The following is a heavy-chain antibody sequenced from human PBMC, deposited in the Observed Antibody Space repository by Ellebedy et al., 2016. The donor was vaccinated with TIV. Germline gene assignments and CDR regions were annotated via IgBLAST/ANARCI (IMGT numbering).Heavy chain of an antibody. CDR1: GFTFSSYA. Sequence: PGGSLRLSCAASGFTFSSYAMHWVRQAPGKGLEWVALISYDGSNQYYADSVKGRFTISRDNSKNTLYLQMNSLRAEDTAVYYCARHRGSGSPVEAFDIWGQGTMVTVSS. V-gene: IGHV3-30-3*01. J-gene: IGHJ3*02. CDR2: ISYDGSNQ. CDR3: ARHRGSGSPVEAFDI. D-gene: IGHD1-26*01.